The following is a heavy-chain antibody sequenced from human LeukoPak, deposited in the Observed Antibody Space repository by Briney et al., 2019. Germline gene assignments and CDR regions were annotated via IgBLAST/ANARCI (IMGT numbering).Heavy chain of an antibody. J-gene: IGHJ5*02. CDR2: ISYTGST. D-gene: IGHD1-26*01. CDR3: ARTIKSGNYYRFDP. Sequence: SETLSHTCTVSGGSISNYYWSWIRQPPGEGLEWIGFISYTGSTNYNPSLKSRVTVSVDTSKNQFSLKVTSVTAADTAVYYCARTIKSGNYYRFDPWGQGTLVTVSS. V-gene: IGHV4-59*01. CDR1: GGSISNYY.